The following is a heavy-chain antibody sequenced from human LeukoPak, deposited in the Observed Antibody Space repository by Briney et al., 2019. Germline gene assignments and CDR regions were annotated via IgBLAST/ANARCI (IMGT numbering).Heavy chain of an antibody. CDR3: ARGSVVRGAYPYYFDY. V-gene: IGHV3-30*04. J-gene: IGHJ4*02. Sequence: GRSLRLSCAASGFTFSSYAMHWVRQAPGKGLEWVAVISYDGSNKYYADSVKGRFTISRDNSKNTLYLQMNSLRAEDTAVYYCARGSVVRGAYPYYFDYWGQGTLVIVSS. CDR1: GFTFSSYA. CDR2: ISYDGSNK. D-gene: IGHD3-10*01.